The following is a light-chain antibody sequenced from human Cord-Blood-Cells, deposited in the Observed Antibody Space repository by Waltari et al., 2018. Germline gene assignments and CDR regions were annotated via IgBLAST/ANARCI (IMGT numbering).Light chain of an antibody. J-gene: IGKJ3*01. Sequence: DIQMTQSPSSLSASVGDRVTITCRASQSIRSYLNWYQQKPGKAPKLRIYAASSLQSGVPSRFSGSGSGTDFTLTISSLQPEDFATYYCQQSYSTPPITFGPGTKVDIK. CDR2: AAS. CDR1: QSIRSY. V-gene: IGKV1-39*01. CDR3: QQSYSTPPIT.